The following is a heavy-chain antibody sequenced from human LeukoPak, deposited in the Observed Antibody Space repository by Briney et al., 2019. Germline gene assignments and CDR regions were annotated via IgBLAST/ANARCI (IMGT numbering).Heavy chain of an antibody. D-gene: IGHD5-24*01. CDR2: IRYDGSNK. Sequence: GGSLRLSCAASGFTFSSYGMHWVRQAPGKGLEWVAFIRYDGSNKYYADSVKGRFTISRDNAKNSLYLQMNSLRAEDTAVYYCARRRDGYAAYWGQGTLVTVSS. J-gene: IGHJ4*02. CDR1: GFTFSSYG. V-gene: IGHV3-30*02. CDR3: ARRRDGYAAY.